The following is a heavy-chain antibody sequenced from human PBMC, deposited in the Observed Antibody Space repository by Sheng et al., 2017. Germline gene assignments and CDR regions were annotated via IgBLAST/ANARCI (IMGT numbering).Heavy chain of an antibody. D-gene: IGHD3-22*01. Sequence: EVQLVESGGGLVQPGGSLRLSCAASGFTFSSYEMNWVRQAPGRGLEWVSYISSSGSTIYYADSVKGRFTISRDNAKNSLYLQMNSLRAEDTAVYYCARENSDSSGYYFDYWGQGTLVTVSS. V-gene: IGHV3-48*03. CDR3: ARENSDSSGYYFDY. CDR1: GFTFSSYE. J-gene: IGHJ4*02. CDR2: ISSSGSTI.